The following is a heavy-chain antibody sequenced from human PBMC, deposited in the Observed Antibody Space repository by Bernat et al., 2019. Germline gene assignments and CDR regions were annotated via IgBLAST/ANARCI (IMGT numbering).Heavy chain of an antibody. CDR1: GYSFISYW. J-gene: IGHJ2*01. D-gene: IGHD6-13*01. Sequence: EVQLVQSGAEVKKPGESLKISCKGSGYSFISYWIGWVRQMPGKGLEWMGIIYPGDSDTRYSPSFQSQVNISTNKSISTAYLQWSSLKASDTAMYYCARRPSSSSWYFNWYFDLWGRGTLVTVSS. CDR3: ARRPSSSSWYFNWYFDL. CDR2: IYPGDSDT. V-gene: IGHV5-51*01.